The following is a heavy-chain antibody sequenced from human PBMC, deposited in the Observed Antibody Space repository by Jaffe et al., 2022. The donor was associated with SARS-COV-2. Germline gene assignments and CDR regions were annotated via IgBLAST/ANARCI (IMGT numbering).Heavy chain of an antibody. Sequence: QVQLVESGGGVVQPGRSLRLSCAASGFTFSSYAMHWVRQAPGKGLEWVAVISYDGTNKYYADSMKGRFTISRDNSKNTLYLQMNSLRADDTAVYYCARDGDCSGRSCYDIDYWGQGTLVTVSS. V-gene: IGHV3-30-3*01. D-gene: IGHD2-15*01. CDR3: ARDGDCSGRSCYDIDY. CDR1: GFTFSSYA. J-gene: IGHJ4*02. CDR2: ISYDGTNK.